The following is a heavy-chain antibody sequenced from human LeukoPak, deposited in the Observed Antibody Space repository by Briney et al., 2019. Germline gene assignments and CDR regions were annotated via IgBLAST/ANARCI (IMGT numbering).Heavy chain of an antibody. D-gene: IGHD2-2*01. V-gene: IGHV4-34*01. Sequence: SETLSLTCAVYGGSFSGYYWSWIRQPPGKGLEWIGEINHSGSTNYNPSLKSRVTISVDTSKNQFSLKLSSVTAADTAVYYCARRLVPAAINYFDYWGQGTLVTVSS. J-gene: IGHJ4*02. CDR1: GGSFSGYY. CDR3: ARRLVPAAINYFDY. CDR2: INHSGST.